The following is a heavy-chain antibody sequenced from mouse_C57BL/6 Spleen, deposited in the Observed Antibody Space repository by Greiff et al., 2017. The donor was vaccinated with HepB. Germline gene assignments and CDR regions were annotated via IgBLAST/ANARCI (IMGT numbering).Heavy chain of an antibody. CDR3: ARFYYDYDDAMDY. CDR2: IYPRSGNT. V-gene: IGHV1-81*01. D-gene: IGHD2-4*01. J-gene: IGHJ4*01. CDR1: GYTFTSYG. Sequence: VQGVESGAELARPGASVKLSCKASGYTFTSYGISWVKQRTGQGLEWIGEIYPRSGNTYYNEKFKGKATLTADKSSSTAYMELRSLTSEDSAVYFCARFYYDYDDAMDYWGQGTSVTVSS.